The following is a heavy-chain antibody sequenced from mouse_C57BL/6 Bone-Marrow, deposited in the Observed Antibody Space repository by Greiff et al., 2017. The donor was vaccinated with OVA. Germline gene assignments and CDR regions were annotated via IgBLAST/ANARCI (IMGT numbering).Heavy chain of an antibody. V-gene: IGHV1-63*01. Sequence: QVQLQQSGAELVRPGTSVKMSCKASGYTFTNYWIGWAKQRPGHGLEWIGDIYPGGGYTNYNEKFKGKATLTADKSSSTAYMQVSSLTSEDSASYYCAREGWGENYFDYWGQGTTLTVSS. CDR2: IYPGGGYT. CDR3: AREGWGENYFDY. CDR1: GYTFTNYW. J-gene: IGHJ2*01.